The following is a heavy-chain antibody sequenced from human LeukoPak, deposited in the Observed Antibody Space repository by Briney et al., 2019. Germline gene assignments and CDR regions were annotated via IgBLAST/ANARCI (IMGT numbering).Heavy chain of an antibody. CDR3: GRRRGMGSLDY. V-gene: IGHV3-7*03. Sequence: WGSLRLSCAASGFTFSSYWMSWVRQAPGKGLEWVANIKQDGSEKNCVDSVRGRFTISRDNAKNSLYLQMNSLRAEDTAVYYCGRRRGMGSLDYWGQGTLVTVSS. D-gene: IGHD2-8*01. J-gene: IGHJ4*02. CDR2: IKQDGSEK. CDR1: GFTFSSYW.